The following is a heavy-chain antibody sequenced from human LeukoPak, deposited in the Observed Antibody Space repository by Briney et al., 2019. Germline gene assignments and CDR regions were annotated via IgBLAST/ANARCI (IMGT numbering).Heavy chain of an antibody. Sequence: GGSLRLSCAASGFTFSNYWMHWVRQAPGKGLQWVANIKQNGSETYYVDAVRGRFTISRDNVKNSLYLQMNSLRVEDTAMYYCVGGLIAASGNWSQGTLVTVSS. CDR2: IKQNGSET. CDR3: VGGLIAASGN. J-gene: IGHJ4*02. D-gene: IGHD6-6*01. CDR1: GFTFSNYW. V-gene: IGHV3-7*03.